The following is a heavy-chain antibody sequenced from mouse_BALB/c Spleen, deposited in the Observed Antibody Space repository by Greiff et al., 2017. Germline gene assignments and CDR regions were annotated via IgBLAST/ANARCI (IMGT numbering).Heavy chain of an antibody. J-gene: IGHJ4*01. CDR2: ISSGSSTI. CDR3: ARRVYYYGSSYDAMDY. CDR1: GFTFSSFG. D-gene: IGHD1-1*01. V-gene: IGHV5-17*02. Sequence: EVHLVESGGGLVQPGGSRKLSCAASGFTFSSFGMHWVRQAPEKGLEWVAYISSGSSTIYYADTVKGRFTISRDNPKNTLFLQMTSLRSEDTAMYYCARRVYYYGSSYDAMDYWGQGTSVTVSS.